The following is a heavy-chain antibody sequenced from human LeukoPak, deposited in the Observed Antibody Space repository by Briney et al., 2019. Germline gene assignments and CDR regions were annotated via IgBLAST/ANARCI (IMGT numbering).Heavy chain of an antibody. CDR3: ARDAVAGTLRYYYYMDV. CDR2: ISSSSSYI. V-gene: IGHV3-21*01. J-gene: IGHJ6*03. D-gene: IGHD6-19*01. CDR1: GFTFSSYS. Sequence: GGSLRLSCAASGFTFSSYSMNWVRQAPGKGLEWVSSISSSSSYIYYADSVKGRFTISRDNAKNSLYPQMNSLRAEDTAVYYCARDAVAGTLRYYYYMDVWGKGTTVTVSS.